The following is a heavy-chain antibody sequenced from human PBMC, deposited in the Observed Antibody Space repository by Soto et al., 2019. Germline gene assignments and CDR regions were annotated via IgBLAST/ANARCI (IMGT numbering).Heavy chain of an antibody. Sequence: GGSLRLSCAASGLSFRDYDMHWVRQRTGKGLEWVSGLGAADDPYYIASVKGRFSVSRDNAQNSLYLQMNNPRVDDTAVYFCARAYLGRLPRRADYYYAMDVWGRGTTVTVSS. CDR2: LGAADDP. V-gene: IGHV3-13*05. D-gene: IGHD1-26*01. CDR1: GLSFRDYD. CDR3: ARAYLGRLPRRADYYYAMDV. J-gene: IGHJ6*02.